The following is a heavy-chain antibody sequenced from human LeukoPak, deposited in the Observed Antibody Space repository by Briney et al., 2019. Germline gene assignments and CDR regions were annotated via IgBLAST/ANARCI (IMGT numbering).Heavy chain of an antibody. D-gene: IGHD2-2*01. CDR2: INPNSGGT. CDR3: ARAGLGYCSSTSCYGANWFDP. J-gene: IGHJ5*02. Sequence: ASVKVSCKASGYTFTGYYMHWVRQAPGQGLEWMGWINPNSGGTNYAQKFQGRVTMTRDTSISTAYMELSRLRSDDTAVYYCARAGLGYCSSTSCYGANWFDPWGQGTLVTVSS. V-gene: IGHV1-2*02. CDR1: GYTFTGYY.